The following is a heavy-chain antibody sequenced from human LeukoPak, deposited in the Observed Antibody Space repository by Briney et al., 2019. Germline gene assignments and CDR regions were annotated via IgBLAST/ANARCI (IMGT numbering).Heavy chain of an antibody. CDR1: GFTVSSNY. CDR3: AKAIRGVTASYFDY. Sequence: GSLRLSCAASGFTVSSNYMSWVRQAPGKGLEWVSAISGSGGSTYYADSVKGRFTISRDNSKNTLYLQMNSLRAEDTAVYYCAKAIRGVTASYFDYWGQGTLVTVSS. J-gene: IGHJ4*02. CDR2: ISGSGGST. V-gene: IGHV3-23*01. D-gene: IGHD2-21*02.